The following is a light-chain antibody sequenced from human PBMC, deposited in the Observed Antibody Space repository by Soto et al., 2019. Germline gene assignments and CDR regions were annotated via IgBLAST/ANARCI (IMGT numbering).Light chain of an antibody. V-gene: IGLV3-1*01. CDR3: QAWDSSTVV. Sequence: SYELTQPPSVSVSPGQTASITCSGDKLGNKYACWYQQKPGQSPVLVIYQDNKRPSVIPERFSGSYSGNTATLTISGTEAVDEAGYYCQAWDSSTVVFGGGTKVTVL. J-gene: IGLJ2*01. CDR2: QDN. CDR1: KLGNKY.